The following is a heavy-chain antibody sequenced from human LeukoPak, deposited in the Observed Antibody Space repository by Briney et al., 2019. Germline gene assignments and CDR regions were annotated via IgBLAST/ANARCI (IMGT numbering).Heavy chain of an antibody. CDR3: ARQRGIGSWSFDY. CDR1: PGSISSSDYW. V-gene: IGHV4-39*01. Sequence: SETLSLTRTVSPGSISSSDYWWGWLRQPPGKGLDWIGSVFYSGSTHYKPSLQSRVTISVDTSKNQFSLMLSSVTAADTGVYFCARQRGIGSWSFDYWGQGRLVTVSS. CDR2: VFYSGST. J-gene: IGHJ4*02. D-gene: IGHD2-15*01.